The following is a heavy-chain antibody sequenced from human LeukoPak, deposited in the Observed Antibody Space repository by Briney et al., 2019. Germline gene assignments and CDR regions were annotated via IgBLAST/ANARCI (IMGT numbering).Heavy chain of an antibody. V-gene: IGHV3-33*01. CDR1: GFIFSHYG. CDR3: ARDAQRGFDYSNSLEY. D-gene: IGHD4-11*01. Sequence: GGSLKLSCAASGFIFSHYGMHWVRQAPGKGLEWVAVIWSDGSNRFYADSVKGRFTISRDNSQNTVFPQMNSLRAEDTAMYYCARDAQRGFDYSNSLEYWGHGTLVTVSS. J-gene: IGHJ4*01. CDR2: IWSDGSNR.